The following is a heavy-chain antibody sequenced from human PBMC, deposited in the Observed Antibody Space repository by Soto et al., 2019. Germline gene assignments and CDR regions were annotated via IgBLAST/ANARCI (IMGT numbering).Heavy chain of an antibody. J-gene: IGHJ4*02. Sequence: QVQLQESGPGLVKPAQTLSLTCTVSGGSINSGGYYWSWIRQHPGVGLEWIGYIYYSGSTNYNPSLKSRLTISVDTSKNQCSLELSSVTAADTAVYYCARDGGYGSGSYRFDYWGQGTLVTVSS. CDR2: IYYSGST. CDR1: GGSINSGGYY. CDR3: ARDGGYGSGSYRFDY. D-gene: IGHD3-10*01. V-gene: IGHV4-31*03.